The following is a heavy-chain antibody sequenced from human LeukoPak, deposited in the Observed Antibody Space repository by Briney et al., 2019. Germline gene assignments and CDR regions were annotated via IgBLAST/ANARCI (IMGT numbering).Heavy chain of an antibody. J-gene: IGHJ5*02. CDR3: ARELNRWFDP. CDR2: IIPILGIA. D-gene: IGHD2/OR15-2a*01. CDR1: GGTFSSYA. Sequence: SVKVSCKASGGTFSSYAISWVRQAPGQGLEWMGRIIPILGIANYAQKFQGRVTITADKSTSTAYMELSSLRSDDTAVYYCARELNRWFDPWGQGTLVTVSS. V-gene: IGHV1-69*04.